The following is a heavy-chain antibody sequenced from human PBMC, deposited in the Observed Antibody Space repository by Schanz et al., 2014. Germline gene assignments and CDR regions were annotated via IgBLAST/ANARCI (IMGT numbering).Heavy chain of an antibody. D-gene: IGHD3-10*01. CDR1: GLTFSDYY. CDR3: ARAQGVIRLYYGVDV. J-gene: IGHJ6*02. Sequence: VQLVESGGGLVQPGGSLRLSCAASGLTFSDYYMSWIRQAPGKGLEWVSYISSSSSYTNYADSVKGRFTISRDNAKNSLYLQMDSLRPEDTAVYFCARAQGVIRLYYGVDVWGQGTTVTVSS. V-gene: IGHV3-11*06. CDR2: ISSSSSYT.